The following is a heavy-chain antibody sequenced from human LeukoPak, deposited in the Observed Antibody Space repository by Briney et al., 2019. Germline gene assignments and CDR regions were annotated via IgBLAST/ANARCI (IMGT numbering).Heavy chain of an antibody. CDR3: ARQAKRTLRMKDAFDI. J-gene: IGHJ3*02. V-gene: IGHV5-51*01. CDR2: IYPGDSDT. CDR1: GYRFTSYW. D-gene: IGHD2-15*01. Sequence: GESLKISFKGSGYRFTSYWIGWVRPMPGKGLEWMGIIYPGDSDTRYSPSFQGQVTISADKSISTAYLQWSSLKASDTAMYYCARQAKRTLRMKDAFDIWGQGTMVTVSS.